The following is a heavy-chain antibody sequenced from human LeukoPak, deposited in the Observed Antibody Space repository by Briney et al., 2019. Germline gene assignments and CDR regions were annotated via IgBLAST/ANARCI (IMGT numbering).Heavy chain of an antibody. CDR1: GYSFTGSI. D-gene: IGHD3-22*01. V-gene: IGHV1-2*02. CDR2: INPNNGGT. J-gene: IGHJ5*02. CDR3: ARDTGDGYDNWFDP. Sequence: ASVKVSCKTSGYSFTGSILYWVRQAPGQGLEWMGWINPNNGGTKIAHKFQGRVTMTRDTSITTVYMELSSLLYDDTAVYYGARDTGDGYDNWFDPWGQGTLVTVSS.